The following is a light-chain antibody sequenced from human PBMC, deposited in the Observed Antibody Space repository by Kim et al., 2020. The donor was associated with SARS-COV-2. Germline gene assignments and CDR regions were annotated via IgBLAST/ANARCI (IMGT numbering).Light chain of an antibody. Sequence: QPPSVSLAPGKTARITCEGNNIGSKSVHWYQQKAGQAPVLVIYNDRDRPSGIPERFSGSNSENTATLTINRVEVGDEADYYCQVWDSSSDHVVFGGGTQLTVL. CDR1: NIGSKS. V-gene: IGLV3-21*04. CDR3: QVWDSSSDHVV. J-gene: IGLJ2*01. CDR2: NDR.